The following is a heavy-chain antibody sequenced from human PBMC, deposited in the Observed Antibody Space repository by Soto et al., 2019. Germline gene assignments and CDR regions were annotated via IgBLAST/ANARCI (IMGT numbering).Heavy chain of an antibody. V-gene: IGHV3-33*01. CDR2: IWYDGSNK. D-gene: IGHD2-8*01. CDR1: GFTFSSYG. J-gene: IGHJ6*02. CDR3: ARDIMVYVGYYGMDV. Sequence: QVQLVESGGGVVQPGRSLRLSCAASGFTFSSYGMHWVRQAPGKGLEWVAVIWYDGSNKYYADSVKGRFTISRDNSKNTLYLQMHSLRAEDTAVYYCARDIMVYVGYYGMDVWGQGTTVTVSS.